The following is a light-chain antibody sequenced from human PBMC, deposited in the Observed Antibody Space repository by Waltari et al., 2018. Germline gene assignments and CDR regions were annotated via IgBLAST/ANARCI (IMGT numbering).Light chain of an antibody. CDR1: QSINTW. V-gene: IGKV1-5*03. CDR2: KAS. J-gene: IGKJ3*01. CDR3: QKYHSRPFT. Sequence: DIQMNQSPSTQSTSVGARDNITCQASQSINTWLAWYQQKPGKAPKGLIYKASNLESGGPSKFSGRGCGTEFTLTISSLQPDDVAIYYCQKYHSRPFTFGPGTKVDVK.